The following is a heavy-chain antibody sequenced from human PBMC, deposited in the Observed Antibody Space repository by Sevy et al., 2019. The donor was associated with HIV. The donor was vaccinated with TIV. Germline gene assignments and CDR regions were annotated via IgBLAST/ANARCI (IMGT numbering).Heavy chain of an antibody. J-gene: IGHJ6*02. Sequence: ASVKASRKVSGYTLTKLPMHWVRQAPGKGLEWMGGFDPEDGETTYAQRFQGRVTMTEDTSTETAYMELSSLRSEDTAVYYCATLDFWRENPFYGTDVWGQGTSVTVSS. CDR1: GYTLTKLP. V-gene: IGHV1-24*01. D-gene: IGHD3-3*01. CDR2: FDPEDGET. CDR3: ATLDFWRENPFYGTDV.